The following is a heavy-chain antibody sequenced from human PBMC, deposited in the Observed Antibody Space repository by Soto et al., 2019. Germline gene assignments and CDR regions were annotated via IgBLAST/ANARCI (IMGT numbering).Heavy chain of an antibody. D-gene: IGHD3-3*01. J-gene: IGHJ4*02. CDR1: GGSISSYY. Sequence: SETLSLTCTVSGGSISSYYWSWIRQPPGKGLEWIGYIYYSGSTNYNPSLKSRVTISVDTSKNQFSLKLSSVTAADTAVYYCARGTNYDFWSGYYTYYYFDYWGQGTLVTVSS. CDR2: IYYSGST. CDR3: ARGTNYDFWSGYYTYYYFDY. V-gene: IGHV4-59*01.